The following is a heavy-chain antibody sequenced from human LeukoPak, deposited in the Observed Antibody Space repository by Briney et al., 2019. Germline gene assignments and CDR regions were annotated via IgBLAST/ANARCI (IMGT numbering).Heavy chain of an antibody. CDR1: DYTFTSYG. J-gene: IGHJ5*02. D-gene: IGHD2-2*01. Sequence: ASVKVSCKASDYTFTSYGISWVRQAPGQGLEWMGWISAYNGNTNYAQKLQGRVTMTTDTSTSTAYMELRSLRSDDTAVYYCARELTSSSTSRTKSNNWFDPWGQGTLVTVSS. CDR3: ARELTSSSTSRTKSNNWFDP. CDR2: ISAYNGNT. V-gene: IGHV1-18*01.